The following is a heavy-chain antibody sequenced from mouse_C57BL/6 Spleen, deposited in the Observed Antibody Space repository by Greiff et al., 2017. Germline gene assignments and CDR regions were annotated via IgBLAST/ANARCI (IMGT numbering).Heavy chain of an antibody. Sequence: QVQLKESGAELARPGASVKLSCTASGYTFTSYGISWVTQRTGQGLEWIGEIYPRSGTTYYNEKFKGKATLTADKSASTAYMELRSLTSEDSAVYFCARWVDYAMDYWGQGTSVTVSS. V-gene: IGHV1-81*01. CDR2: IYPRSGTT. J-gene: IGHJ4*01. CDR1: GYTFTSYG. CDR3: ARWVDYAMDY. D-gene: IGHD1-1*01.